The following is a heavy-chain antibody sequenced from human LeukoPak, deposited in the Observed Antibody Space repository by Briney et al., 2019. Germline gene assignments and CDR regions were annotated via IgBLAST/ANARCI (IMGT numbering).Heavy chain of an antibody. V-gene: IGHV3-33*01. D-gene: IGHD3-10*01. CDR2: IWYDGSNK. Sequence: GRSLRLSCAASGFTFSSYGMHWVRQAPGKGLEWVAVIWYDGSNKYYVDSVKGRFTISRDNSKNTLYLQMNSLRAEDTAVYYCARGPGTMVRGVPGEYWGQGTLVTVSS. CDR1: GFTFSSYG. CDR3: ARGPGTMVRGVPGEY. J-gene: IGHJ4*02.